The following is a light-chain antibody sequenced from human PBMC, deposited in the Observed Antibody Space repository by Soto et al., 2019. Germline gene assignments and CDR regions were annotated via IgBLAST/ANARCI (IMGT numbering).Light chain of an antibody. CDR1: QGISNH. J-gene: IGKJ3*01. V-gene: IGKV1-16*02. Sequence: DIQMTQSLSSLSASVGDRVTITCRASQGISNHLAWFQQKPGKAPKSLIYGASNLQSGVPSKFSGSGSGTDFTLTISSLQPEDFATYYCQHYNSYPFTFGPGTKVDIK. CDR2: GAS. CDR3: QHYNSYPFT.